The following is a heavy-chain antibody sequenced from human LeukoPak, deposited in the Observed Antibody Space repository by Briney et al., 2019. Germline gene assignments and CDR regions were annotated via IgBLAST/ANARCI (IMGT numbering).Heavy chain of an antibody. J-gene: IGHJ4*02. CDR1: GFTFSSYS. D-gene: IGHD3-22*01. Sequence: GGSLRLSCAASGFTFSSYSMHWVRQAPGKGLEWVSSISSSSSYIYYADSVKGRFTISRDNAKNSLYLQMNSLRAEDTAVYYCARDSDSSGYCDYWGQGTLVTVSS. V-gene: IGHV3-21*01. CDR2: ISSSSSYI. CDR3: ARDSDSSGYCDY.